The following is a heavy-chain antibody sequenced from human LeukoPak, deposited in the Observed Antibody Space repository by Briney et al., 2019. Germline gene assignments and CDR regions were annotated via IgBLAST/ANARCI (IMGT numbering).Heavy chain of an antibody. CDR1: GGSISSYY. V-gene: IGHV4-4*07. J-gene: IGHJ5*02. CDR3: ARDPTFCSSTSCWGWFDP. D-gene: IGHD2-2*01. CDR2: IYTSGST. Sequence: SETLSLTCTVSGGSISSYYWSWIRQPAGKGLEWIGRIYTSGSTNYNPSLKSRVTMSVDTSKNQFSLKLSSVTAADTAVYYCARDPTFCSSTSCWGWFDPWGQGTLVTVSS.